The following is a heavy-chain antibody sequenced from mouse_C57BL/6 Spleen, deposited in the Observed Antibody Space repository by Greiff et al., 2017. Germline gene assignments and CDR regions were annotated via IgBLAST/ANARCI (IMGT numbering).Heavy chain of an antibody. D-gene: IGHD3-2*02. V-gene: IGHV1-69*01. J-gene: IGHJ3*01. CDR2: IDPSDSYT. CDR3: ARSNSSGYPFAY. Sequence: QVQLQQPGAELVMPGASVQLSCKASGYTFTSYWMHWVKQRPGQGLEWIGEIDPSDSYTNYNQKFKGKSTLTVDKSSSTAYMQLSSLTSEDSAVYYCARSNSSGYPFAYWGQGTLVTVSA. CDR1: GYTFTSYW.